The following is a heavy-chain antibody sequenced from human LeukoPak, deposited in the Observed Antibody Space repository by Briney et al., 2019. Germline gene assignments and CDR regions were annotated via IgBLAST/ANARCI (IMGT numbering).Heavy chain of an antibody. D-gene: IGHD2-15*01. CDR1: GFTFSSYG. J-gene: IGHJ4*02. Sequence: GRSLRLSCAASGFTFSSYGMRWVRQAPGKGLEWVAVISYDGSNKYYADSVKGRFTISRDNSKNTLYLQMNSLRAEDTAVYYCAKDRPGDCSGGSCYSSAADYWGQGTLVTVSS. CDR3: AKDRPGDCSGGSCYSSAADY. V-gene: IGHV3-30*18. CDR2: ISYDGSNK.